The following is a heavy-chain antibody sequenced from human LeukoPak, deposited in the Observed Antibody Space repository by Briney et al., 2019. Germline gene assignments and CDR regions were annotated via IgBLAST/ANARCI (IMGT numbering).Heavy chain of an antibody. Sequence: GGSLRLSCEASGFTFSSYCMTWVRQAPGKGLEWVSYISGNSSTIYYADSVKGRFTISRDNAKNSLYLQMNSLRAEDTAFYYCAREGVVVGRDFDYWGQGTLVTVSS. CDR1: GFTFSSYC. J-gene: IGHJ4*02. D-gene: IGHD2-15*01. V-gene: IGHV3-48*04. CDR2: ISGNSSTI. CDR3: AREGVVVGRDFDY.